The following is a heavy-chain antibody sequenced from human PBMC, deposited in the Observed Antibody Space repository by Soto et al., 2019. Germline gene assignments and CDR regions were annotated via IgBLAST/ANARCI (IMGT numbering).Heavy chain of an antibody. CDR2: VSIGGST. D-gene: IGHD2-15*01. J-gene: IGHJ4*02. CDR3: AKRRGAGGHFDY. Sequence: DVQLLESGGGLVQPEGSLRLSCAASGFTFISYAMGWVRQGPGKWLEWVAVVSIGGSTHYADSVRGRFTISRDNSTNTLSLQMNSLTAEDTAVYFCAKRRGAGGHFDYWGQGALVTVSS. CDR1: GFTFISYA. V-gene: IGHV3-23*01.